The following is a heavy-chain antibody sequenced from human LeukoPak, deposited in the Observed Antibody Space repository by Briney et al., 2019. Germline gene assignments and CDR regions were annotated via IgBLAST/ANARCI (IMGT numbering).Heavy chain of an antibody. J-gene: IGHJ6*02. D-gene: IGHD5-18*01. CDR2: ISGSGGTT. CDR1: GFTFSNFA. CDR3: AKDRTWIQRDV. V-gene: IGHV3-23*01. Sequence: GGSLRLSCAASGFTFSNFAMSWVRQGPGKGLEWVSAISGSGGTTYYADSVKGRFTVSRDNSKNTMYMQMNSLRAEDTAVYYCAKDRTWIQRDVWGQGTTVTVSS.